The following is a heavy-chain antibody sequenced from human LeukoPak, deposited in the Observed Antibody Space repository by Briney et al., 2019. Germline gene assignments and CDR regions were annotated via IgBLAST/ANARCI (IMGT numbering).Heavy chain of an antibody. CDR2: IYYSGST. V-gene: IGHV4-39*07. CDR1: GGSISSSSYY. CDR3: ARDRWELLSYYGMDV. J-gene: IGHJ6*02. D-gene: IGHD1-26*01. Sequence: PSETLSLTCTVSGGSISSSSYYWGWIRQPPGKGLEWIGSIYYSGSTYYNPSLKSRVTISVDTSKNQFSLKLSSVTAADTAVYYCARDRWELLSYYGMDVWGQGTTVTVSS.